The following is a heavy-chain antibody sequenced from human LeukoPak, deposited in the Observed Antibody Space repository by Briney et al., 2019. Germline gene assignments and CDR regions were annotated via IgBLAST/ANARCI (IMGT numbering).Heavy chain of an antibody. CDR2: IIPILGIA. CDR1: GGTFSSYA. D-gene: IGHD3-3*01. V-gene: IGHV1-69*04. Sequence: GSSVKVSCKASGGTFSSYAISWVRQAPGQGLEGMGRIIPILGIANYAQKFQGRVTITADKSTSTAYMDLSSLRSEDTAVYYRARDVWDFWSGYSYAFDIWGQGTMVTVSS. CDR3: ARDVWDFWSGYSYAFDI. J-gene: IGHJ3*02.